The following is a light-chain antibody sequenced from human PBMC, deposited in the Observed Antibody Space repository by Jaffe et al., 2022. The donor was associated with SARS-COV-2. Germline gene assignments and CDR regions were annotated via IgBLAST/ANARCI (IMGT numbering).Light chain of an antibody. J-gene: IGKJ4*01. CDR1: QTISSY. Sequence: DIQMTQFPSFLSASVGDRVTISCRASQTISSYLNWYQQKAGEAPKLLIYAASSLQSGVPSRFSGSGSGTDFTLTISSLQPEDFATYYCQQSSSSPLTFGGGTKVEIK. CDR2: AAS. V-gene: IGKV1-39*01. CDR3: QQSSSSPLT.